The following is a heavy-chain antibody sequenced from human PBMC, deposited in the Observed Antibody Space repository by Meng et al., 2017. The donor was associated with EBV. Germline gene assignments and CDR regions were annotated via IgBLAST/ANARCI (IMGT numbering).Heavy chain of an antibody. CDR2: ISAYNGNT. CDR3: ARDGRLYDTPSPFDY. Sequence: QGQLVQSGAEVKKTGASVKVSCKASGYTFTSYGISWVRQAPGQGLEWMGWISAYNGNTNYAQKLQGRVTMTTDTSTSTAYMELRSLRSDDTAVYYCARDGRLYDTPSPFDYWGQGTLVTVSS. D-gene: IGHD3-22*01. CDR1: GYTFTSYG. V-gene: IGHV1-18*01. J-gene: IGHJ4*02.